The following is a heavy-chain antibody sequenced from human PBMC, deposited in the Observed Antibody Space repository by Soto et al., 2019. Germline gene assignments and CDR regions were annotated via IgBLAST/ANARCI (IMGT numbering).Heavy chain of an antibody. Sequence: QVQLQESGPGLVKPSQTLSLTCTVSGGSISSGGYYWSWIRQHPGKGLEWIGYIYYSGSTYYNPPLKSRVTLSVATSKNQFSLKLSSVTAADTAVYYCARGELRFWFDPWGQGTLVTVSS. CDR3: ARGELRFWFDP. CDR1: GGSISSGGYY. CDR2: IYYSGST. D-gene: IGHD1-26*01. J-gene: IGHJ5*02. V-gene: IGHV4-31*03.